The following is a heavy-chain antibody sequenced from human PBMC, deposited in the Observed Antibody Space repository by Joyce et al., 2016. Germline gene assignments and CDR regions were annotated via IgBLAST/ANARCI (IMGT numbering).Heavy chain of an antibody. J-gene: IGHJ3*01. D-gene: IGHD3-16*02. V-gene: IGHV3-11*01. Sequence: QVQLVESGGGLVKTGGSLRLSCTASGFTFSEHYMIWSRQAPGKGLEWLSYISGTSRTTKYADSVKGRFTISRDNAKNSLYLEMKNLRVEDTAFYYCAREWADRSAFDYWGQGTMVTVSS. CDR3: AREWADRSAFDY. CDR2: ISGTSRTT. CDR1: GFTFSEHY.